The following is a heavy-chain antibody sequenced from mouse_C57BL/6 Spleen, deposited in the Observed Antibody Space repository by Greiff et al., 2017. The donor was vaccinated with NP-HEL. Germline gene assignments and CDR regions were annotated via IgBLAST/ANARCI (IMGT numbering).Heavy chain of an antibody. Sequence: QVQLQQPGAELVKPGASVKMSCKASGYTFTSSWITWVKQRPGQGLEWIGDIYPGSGSTNYNEKFKSKATLTVDTSSSTAYMQLSSLTSEDSAVYYCARGDYDDYYAMDYWGQGTSVTVSS. V-gene: IGHV1-55*01. CDR2: IYPGSGST. CDR3: ARGDYDDYYAMDY. D-gene: IGHD2-4*01. CDR1: GYTFTSSW. J-gene: IGHJ4*01.